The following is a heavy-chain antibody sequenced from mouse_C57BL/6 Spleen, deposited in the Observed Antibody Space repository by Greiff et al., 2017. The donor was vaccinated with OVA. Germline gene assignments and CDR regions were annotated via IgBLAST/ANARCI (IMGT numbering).Heavy chain of an antibody. V-gene: IGHV1-82*01. J-gene: IGHJ4*01. CDR1: GYALSSSW. Sequence: QVQLQQSGPELVKPGASVKISCKASGYALSSSWMNWVKQRPGKGLAWIGRIYPGDGDTNYHGKFKGKATMTADKASSTAYMQLSSLASEDSAVYFCAREEGNYDYAMDYWGQGTSVTVSS. D-gene: IGHD2-1*01. CDR2: IYPGDGDT. CDR3: AREEGNYDYAMDY.